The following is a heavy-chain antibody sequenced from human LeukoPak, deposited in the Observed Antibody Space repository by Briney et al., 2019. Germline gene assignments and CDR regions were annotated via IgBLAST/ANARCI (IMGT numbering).Heavy chain of an antibody. CDR2: IIPIFSTA. CDR1: GGTFSSYA. J-gene: IGHJ6*02. V-gene: IGHV1-69*13. CDR3: ASPLRIAVAGTDYYGMDV. D-gene: IGHD6-19*01. Sequence: GASVKVSCKASGGTFSSYAISWVRQAPGQGLEWMGGIIPIFSTANYAQKFQGRVTITADESTSTAYMELSSLRSEDTAVYYCASPLRIAVAGTDYYGMDVWGQGTTVTVSS.